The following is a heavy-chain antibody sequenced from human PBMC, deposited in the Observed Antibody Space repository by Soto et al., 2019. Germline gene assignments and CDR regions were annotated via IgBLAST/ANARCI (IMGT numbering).Heavy chain of an antibody. CDR2: IKQDGSEK. J-gene: IGHJ5*02. D-gene: IGHD6-6*01. V-gene: IGHV3-7*05. CDR1: GFTFSSYW. Sequence: GGSLRLSCAASGFTFSSYWMSWVRQAPGKGLEWVANIKQDGSEKYYVDSVKGRFTISRDNAKNSLYLQMNSLRAEDTAVYYCARSLAARPWWFDPWGQGTLVTVSS. CDR3: ARSLAARPWWFDP.